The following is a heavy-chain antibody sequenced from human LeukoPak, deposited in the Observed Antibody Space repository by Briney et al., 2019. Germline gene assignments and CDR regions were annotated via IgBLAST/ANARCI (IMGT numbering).Heavy chain of an antibody. CDR1: GGSISNYY. Sequence: SSETLSLTCTVSGGSISNYYWTWIRQPPGKGLEWIGYIYNSGSTNYNPSLKSRVTISVDTSKNQFSLKLSSVTAAGTAVYYCARRHKVGAGDALDIWGQGTMVTVSS. CDR3: ARRHKVGAGDALDI. J-gene: IGHJ3*02. V-gene: IGHV4-59*08. CDR2: IYNSGST. D-gene: IGHD3-10*01.